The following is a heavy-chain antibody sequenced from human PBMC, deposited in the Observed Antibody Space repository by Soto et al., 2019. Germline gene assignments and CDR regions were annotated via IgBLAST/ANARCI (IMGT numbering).Heavy chain of an antibody. CDR2: ISFDGDKK. CDR3: GREDDYNYRYFNYGVDV. D-gene: IGHD5-12*01. J-gene: IGHJ6*01. Sequence: ESGGGVVQPGGSLRLSCAASGFTFTNYAFHWVRQAPGKGLEWLAVISFDGDKKYYADSVKGRFIISRDNFKSTLYLQMNSLRGEDAALYFCGREDDYNYRYFNYGVDVW. V-gene: IGHV3-30-3*01. CDR1: GFTFTNYA.